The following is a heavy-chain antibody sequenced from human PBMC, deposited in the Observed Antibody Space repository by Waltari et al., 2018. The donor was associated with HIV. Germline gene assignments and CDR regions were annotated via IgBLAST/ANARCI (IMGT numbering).Heavy chain of an antibody. D-gene: IGHD2-2*01. CDR3: AKVPVLPTGREDY. J-gene: IGHJ4*02. CDR2: ISGIGGSR. Sequence: ELQLVESWGGLVQPGESLKIPCAASELPFNRTVMPWVRQAPGKGLQWVAGISGIGGSRYYTDSVKGRFTISRDNSKKTLYLQMNSLRAEDTAVYYCAKVPVLPTGREDYWGQGTLVTVSS. CDR1: ELPFNRTV. V-gene: IGHV3-23*04.